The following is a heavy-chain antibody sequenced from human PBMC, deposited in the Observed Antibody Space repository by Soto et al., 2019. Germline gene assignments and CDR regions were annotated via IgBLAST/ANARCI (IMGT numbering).Heavy chain of an antibody. V-gene: IGHV4-39*01. Sequence: PSETLSLTCTVSGGSISSSSYYWGWIRQPPGKGLEWIGSIYYSGSTYYNPSLKSRVTISVDTSKNQFSLKLSSVTAADTAVYYCARLFRHYGEWFDPWGQGTLVTSPQ. D-gene: IGHD3-16*01. J-gene: IGHJ5*02. CDR1: GGSISSSSYY. CDR2: IYYSGST. CDR3: ARLFRHYGEWFDP.